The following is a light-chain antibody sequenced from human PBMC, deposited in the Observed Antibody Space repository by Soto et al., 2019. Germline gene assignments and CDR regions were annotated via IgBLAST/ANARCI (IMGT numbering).Light chain of an antibody. V-gene: IGKV3-11*01. Sequence: EIVLTQSPVTLSLSPGERATVSCRASQSVGSYLAWYQQKPGQAPRLLIYDASNRAAGIPARFSGSGSGTDFTFTISSLEPEDFAVYYCQQRSNWPPKVTFGGGTKVEIK. J-gene: IGKJ4*01. CDR2: DAS. CDR3: QQRSNWPPKVT. CDR1: QSVGSY.